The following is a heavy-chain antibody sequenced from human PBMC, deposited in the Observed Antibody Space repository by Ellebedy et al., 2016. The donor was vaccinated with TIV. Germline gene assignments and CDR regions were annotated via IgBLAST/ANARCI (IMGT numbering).Heavy chain of an antibody. J-gene: IGHJ4*02. Sequence: GGSLRLXXAASGFTFDDYAMHWVRQAPGKGLEWVSLISWDGGSTYYADSVKGRFTISRDNSKNTLYLQMNSLRAEDTAVYYCATHRTWIQIWLRPDHFDYWGQGTLVTVSS. V-gene: IGHV3-43D*03. CDR2: ISWDGGST. CDR3: ATHRTWIQIWLRPDHFDY. D-gene: IGHD5-18*01. CDR1: GFTFDDYA.